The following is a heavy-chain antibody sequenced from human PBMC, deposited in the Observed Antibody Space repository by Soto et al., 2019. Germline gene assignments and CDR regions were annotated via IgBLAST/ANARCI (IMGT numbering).Heavy chain of an antibody. Sequence: QVQLQESGPGLVKPSETLSLTCTVSGGSISSYYWSWIRQPPGKGLEWIGYIYYSGSTNYNPSLSSRVNISVDTSKNQFSLKLSSVTAADTAVYYCAGERITMVRGVPARYYFDYWGQGTLVTVSS. CDR2: IYYSGST. V-gene: IGHV4-59*01. J-gene: IGHJ4*02. CDR1: GGSISSYY. CDR3: AGERITMVRGVPARYYFDY. D-gene: IGHD3-10*01.